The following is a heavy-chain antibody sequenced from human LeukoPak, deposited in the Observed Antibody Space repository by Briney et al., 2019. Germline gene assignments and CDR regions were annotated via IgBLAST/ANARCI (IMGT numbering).Heavy chain of an antibody. D-gene: IGHD5-24*01. Sequence: SETLSLTCTVSGGSISSYYWSWIRQPPGKGLEWIGSIFYSGSTNYNPSLKSRVTISVDTSKNQFSLKLTSVTAADTAVYYCAKGDAYNPSSFYGVDVWGQGTTVTVSS. J-gene: IGHJ6*02. V-gene: IGHV4-59*01. CDR3: AKGDAYNPSSFYGVDV. CDR1: GGSISSYY. CDR2: IFYSGST.